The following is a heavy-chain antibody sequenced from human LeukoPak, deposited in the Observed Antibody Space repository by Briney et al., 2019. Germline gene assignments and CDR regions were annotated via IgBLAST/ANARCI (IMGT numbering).Heavy chain of an antibody. CDR2: VSYDGSNK. Sequence: GRSLRLSCAASGVTFITYAMHWVRQAPGRGLEWVAFVSYDGSNKYYAASVKGRFTISRDNSKNTLCLQMNSLRPEDTAVYYCARDSYGMDVWGQGTTVTVSS. J-gene: IGHJ6*02. CDR3: ARDSYGMDV. V-gene: IGHV3-30-3*01. CDR1: GVTFITYA.